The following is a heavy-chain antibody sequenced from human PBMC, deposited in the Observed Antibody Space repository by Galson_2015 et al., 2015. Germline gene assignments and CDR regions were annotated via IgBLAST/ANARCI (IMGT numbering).Heavy chain of an antibody. V-gene: IGHV3-30-3*01. J-gene: IGHJ4*02. Sequence: SLRLSCAASGFTFSSYAMHWVRQAPGKGLEWVAVISYDGSNKYYADSVKGRFTISRDNSKSTLYLQMNSLRAEDTAVYYSSTDQGDYWGQGTLVTVSS. CDR1: GFTFSSYA. CDR3: STDQGDY. D-gene: IGHD6-13*01. CDR2: ISYDGSNK.